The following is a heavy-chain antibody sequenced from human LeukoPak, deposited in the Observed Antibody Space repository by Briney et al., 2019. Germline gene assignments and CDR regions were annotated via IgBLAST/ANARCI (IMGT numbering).Heavy chain of an antibody. CDR2: INPNSGGT. J-gene: IGHJ4*02. CDR3: ARDLRGIQLWFGY. V-gene: IGHV1-2*02. CDR1: GYTFTGYY. D-gene: IGHD5-18*01. Sequence: WASVKVSCKASGYTFTGYYMHWVRQAPGQGLEWMGWINPNSGGTNYAQKFQGRVTMTRDTSISTAYMELSRLRPDDTAVYYCARDLRGIQLWFGYWGQGTLVTVSS.